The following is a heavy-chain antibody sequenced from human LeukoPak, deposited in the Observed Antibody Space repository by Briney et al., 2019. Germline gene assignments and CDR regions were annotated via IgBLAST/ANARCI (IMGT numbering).Heavy chain of an antibody. J-gene: IGHJ4*02. V-gene: IGHV1-2*06. Sequence: ASVKVSCKASGYTFTGYYMHWVRQAPGQGLEWMGRINPNSGGTNYAQKFQGRVTMTRDTSISTAYMELSRLRSDDTAVYYCARETEGIVVVPAAIGFDYWGQGTLVTASS. CDR2: INPNSGGT. CDR1: GYTFTGYY. D-gene: IGHD2-2*01. CDR3: ARETEGIVVVPAAIGFDY.